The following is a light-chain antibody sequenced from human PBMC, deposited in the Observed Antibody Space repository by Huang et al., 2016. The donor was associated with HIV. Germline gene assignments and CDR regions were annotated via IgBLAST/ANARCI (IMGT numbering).Light chain of an antibody. CDR2: GTS. CDR1: QGVSSN. V-gene: IGKV3-15*01. CDR3: QQYNNWPGT. Sequence: EIVMTQSPATLSVSPGKRATLSCRASQGVSSNLAWYQQKPGQAPRLLIYGTSTRATGISDRFSGSGSGTGFTLTINSLQSEDFAIYYCQQYNNWPGTFGQGTKVEIK. J-gene: IGKJ1*01.